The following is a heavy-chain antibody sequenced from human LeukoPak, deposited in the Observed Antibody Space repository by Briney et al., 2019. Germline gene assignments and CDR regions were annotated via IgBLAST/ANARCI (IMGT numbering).Heavy chain of an antibody. D-gene: IGHD5-24*01. V-gene: IGHV3-23*01. Sequence: PGGSLRLSCAASGFTFSSYAMSWVRQAPGKGLEWVSAISGSGSGGSTYYADSVKGRFTISRDNSKGTVYLQMNSLRPEDTAVYYCAKDDAWLQYGDWGRGTLVTVSS. CDR1: GFTFSSYA. CDR3: AKDDAWLQYGD. J-gene: IGHJ4*02. CDR2: ISGSGSGGST.